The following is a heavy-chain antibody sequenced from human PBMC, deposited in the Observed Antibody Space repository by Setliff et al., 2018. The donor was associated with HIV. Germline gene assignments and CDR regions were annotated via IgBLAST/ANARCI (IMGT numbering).Heavy chain of an antibody. V-gene: IGHV4-34*01. CDR1: GAPFSGFY. CDR2: INYSRVT. CDR3: TRRRGPMVRGVDPSPSYYLDY. J-gene: IGHJ4*02. Sequence: SETLSLTCAVYGAPFSGFYWSWIRQTPGKGLEWIGEINYSRVTNYNPSLKSRVTISVDTSKNQLSLTMTSVRAGDTAVYYCTRRRGPMVRGVDPSPSYYLDYWGQGTRVTVSS. D-gene: IGHD3-10*01.